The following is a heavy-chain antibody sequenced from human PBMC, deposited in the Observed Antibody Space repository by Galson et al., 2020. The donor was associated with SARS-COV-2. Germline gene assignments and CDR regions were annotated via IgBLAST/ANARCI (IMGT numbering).Heavy chain of an antibody. CDR2: ISSYAGTI. CDR1: GFTFSSYE. J-gene: IGHJ6*03. V-gene: IGHV3-48*03. CDR3: ARAYRTYAFGSERDDMGV. D-gene: IGHD3-3*01. Sequence: GESLKISCAASGFTFSSYEMNWVRQAPGKGLEWVSYISSYAGTIYYADSVKGRFTISRDNAKNSLYLQMNSLRAEDTAVYYCARAYRTYAFGSERDDMGVWGKGTSVTGFS.